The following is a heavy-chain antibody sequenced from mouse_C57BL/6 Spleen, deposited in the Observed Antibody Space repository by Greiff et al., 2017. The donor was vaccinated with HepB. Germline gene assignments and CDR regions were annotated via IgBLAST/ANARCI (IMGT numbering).Heavy chain of an antibody. V-gene: IGHV1-55*01. CDR3: ARPITTVVATGDFDY. J-gene: IGHJ2*01. CDR2: IYPGSGST. Sequence: QVQLQQSGAELVKPGASVKMSCKASGYTFTSYWITWVKQRPGQGLEWIGDIYPGSGSTNYNEKFKSKATLTVDTSSSTAYMQLSSLTSEDSAVYYCARPITTVVATGDFDYWGQGTTLTVSS. CDR1: GYTFTSYW. D-gene: IGHD1-1*01.